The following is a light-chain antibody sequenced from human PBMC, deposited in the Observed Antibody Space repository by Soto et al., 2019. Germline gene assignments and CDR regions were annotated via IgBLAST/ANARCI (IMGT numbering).Light chain of an antibody. CDR2: DVT. CDR3: SSYTSSSTLYV. J-gene: IGLJ1*01. CDR1: SSDVGYYNY. Sequence: QSVLTQPASVSGSPGQSITISCIGTSSDVGYYNYVSWYQQHPGKAPKLMIYDVTNRPSGVSNRFSGSKSANTASLTISGLQAEHEADYYCSSYTSSSTLYVFGTGPKVTV. V-gene: IGLV2-14*01.